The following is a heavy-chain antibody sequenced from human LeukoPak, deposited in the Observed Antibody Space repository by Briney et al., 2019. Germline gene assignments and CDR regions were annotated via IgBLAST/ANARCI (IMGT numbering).Heavy chain of an antibody. CDR1: GFTFSSYW. J-gene: IGHJ4*02. Sequence: PGGSLRLSCAASGFTFSSYWMSWVRQAPGKGLEWAANIKQDGSEKDYVDSVKGRFTISRDNAKNSLYLQMNSLRAEDTAVYYCASGYSSGWYVIDYWGQGTLVTVSS. CDR3: ASGYSSGWYVIDY. D-gene: IGHD6-19*01. CDR2: IKQDGSEK. V-gene: IGHV3-7*01.